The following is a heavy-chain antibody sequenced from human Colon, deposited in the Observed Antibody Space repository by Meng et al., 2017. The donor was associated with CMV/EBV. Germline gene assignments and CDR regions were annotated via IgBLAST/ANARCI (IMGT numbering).Heavy chain of an antibody. CDR2: IYTDGST. J-gene: IGHJ5*02. Sequence: GGSLRLSCAASGFTVSSNYMTWVRQAPGKGLEWVSVIYTDGSTHYADSVEGRFTISRDNSKNTLDLQMNNLRAEDTAVYYCARADGYGIASAGHHWGPGTLVTVSS. D-gene: IGHD6-13*01. CDR1: GFTVSSNY. V-gene: IGHV3-66*01. CDR3: ARADGYGIASAGHH.